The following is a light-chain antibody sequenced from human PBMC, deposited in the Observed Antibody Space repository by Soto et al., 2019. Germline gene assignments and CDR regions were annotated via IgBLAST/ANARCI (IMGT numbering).Light chain of an antibody. Sequence: AIRMTQSPSSLSASTGDGVTITCRASQGISSYLAWYQQKPGKAPKLLIYAASTLQSGVPSRFSGSGSGTDFTLTISCLQSEDFATYYCQQYYSYPPYTFGQGTKLEIK. V-gene: IGKV1-8*01. J-gene: IGKJ2*01. CDR1: QGISSY. CDR2: AAS. CDR3: QQYYSYPPYT.